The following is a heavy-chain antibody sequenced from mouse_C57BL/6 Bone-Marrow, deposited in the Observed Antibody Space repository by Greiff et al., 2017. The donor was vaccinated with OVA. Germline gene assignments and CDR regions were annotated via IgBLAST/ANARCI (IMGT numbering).Heavy chain of an antibody. D-gene: IGHD1-1*01. V-gene: IGHV1-82*01. J-gene: IGHJ4*01. CDR3: ARWGIYYYGSSHGAMDY. Sequence: VKLQESGPELVKPGASVKISCKASGYAFSSSWMNWVKQRPGKGLEWIGRIYPGDGDTNYNGKFKGKATLTADKSSSTAYMQLSSLTSEDSAVYFCARWGIYYYGSSHGAMDYWGQGTSVTVSS. CDR2: IYPGDGDT. CDR1: GYAFSSSW.